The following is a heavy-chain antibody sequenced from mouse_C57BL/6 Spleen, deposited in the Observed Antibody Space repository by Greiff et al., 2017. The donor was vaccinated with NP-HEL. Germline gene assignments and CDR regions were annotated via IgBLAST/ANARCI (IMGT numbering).Heavy chain of an antibody. Sequence: EVQLQESGPGLVKPSQSLSLTCSVTGYSITSGYYWNWIRQFPGNKREWMGYISYDGSNNYNPSLKNRISIAHDTSKNQFFLKLNSVPTEDTATYYCARGAYYFDYWGQGTTLTVSS. CDR1: GYSITSGYY. J-gene: IGHJ2*01. CDR3: ARGAYYFDY. V-gene: IGHV3-6*01. CDR2: ISYDGSN. D-gene: IGHD3-1*01.